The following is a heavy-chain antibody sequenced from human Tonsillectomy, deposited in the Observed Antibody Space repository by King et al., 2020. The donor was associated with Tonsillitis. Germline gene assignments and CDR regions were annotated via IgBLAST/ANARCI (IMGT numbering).Heavy chain of an antibody. CDR1: GFTFSSYD. CDR3: ARGGYCSSTSCYEFFGVELGY. D-gene: IGHD2-2*01. CDR2: IGTAGDT. V-gene: IGHV3-13*01. Sequence: VQLVESGGGLVQPGGSLRLSCAASGFTFSSYDMHWVRQATGKGLEWVSAIGTAGDTYYPGSVKGRFTISRENAKISLYLQMNSLRAGDTAVYYCARGGYCSSTSCYEFFGVELGYWGQGTLVTVSS. J-gene: IGHJ4*02.